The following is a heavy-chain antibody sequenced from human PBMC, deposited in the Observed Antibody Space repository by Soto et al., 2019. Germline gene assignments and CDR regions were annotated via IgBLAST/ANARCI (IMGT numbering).Heavy chain of an antibody. CDR3: ARGGAYYYYYGMDV. CDR1: GFTFSSYW. J-gene: IGHJ6*02. V-gene: IGHV3-7*05. D-gene: IGHD1-26*01. CDR2: IKQDGSEK. Sequence: EVQLVESGGGLVQPGGSLRLSCAASGFTFSSYWMSWVRQAPGKGLEWVANIKQDGSEKYYVDSVKGRFTISRDNAKNSLYLQMNSLRAEDTAVYHCARGGAYYYYYGMDVWGQGTTVTVSS.